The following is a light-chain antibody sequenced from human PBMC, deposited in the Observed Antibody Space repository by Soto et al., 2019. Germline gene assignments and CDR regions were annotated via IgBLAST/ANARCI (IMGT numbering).Light chain of an antibody. CDR1: SSDVGGYNY. V-gene: IGLV2-14*01. J-gene: IGLJ1*01. Sequence: QSALTQPASVSGSPGQSITISCTGTSSDVGGYNYVSWYQQHPGKAPKVMIDDVSNLPSGVSNRFSGSKSGNTASLTISGLQAEAEADYYCSSYTSSSTVFGTGTKLTVL. CDR3: SSYTSSSTV. CDR2: DVS.